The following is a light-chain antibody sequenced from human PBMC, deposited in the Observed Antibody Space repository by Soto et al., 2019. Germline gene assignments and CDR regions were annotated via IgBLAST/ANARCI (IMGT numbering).Light chain of an antibody. Sequence: QSVLTQPPSASGTPGQRVTISCSGSSSNIGSNTVNWYQQLPGTAPKLLIYSNNQRPSGVPDRFSGSKSGTSASLAISGLQSEDEADYYCAAWDDSLMAVVFGGGTKLNVL. CDR3: AAWDDSLMAVV. J-gene: IGLJ2*01. CDR2: SNN. CDR1: SSNIGSNT. V-gene: IGLV1-44*01.